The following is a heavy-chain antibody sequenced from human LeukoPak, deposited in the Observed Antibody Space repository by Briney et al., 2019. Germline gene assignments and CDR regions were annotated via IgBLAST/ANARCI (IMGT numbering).Heavy chain of an antibody. CDR1: GYSFTSYY. D-gene: IGHD2-15*01. J-gene: IGHJ4*02. V-gene: IGHV1-18*01. CDR3: ARERYCSGGSCYGVCDY. Sequence: GASVKVSCVASGYSFTSYYITWVRQAPGQGLEWMGWISGYNFKTSYAQKFQGRVTITADESTSTAYMELSSLRSEDTAVYYCARERYCSGGSCYGVCDYWGQGTLVTVSS. CDR2: ISGYNFKT.